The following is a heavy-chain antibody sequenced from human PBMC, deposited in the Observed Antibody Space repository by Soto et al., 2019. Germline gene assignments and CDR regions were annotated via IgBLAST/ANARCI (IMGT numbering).Heavy chain of an antibody. V-gene: IGHV1-69*02. D-gene: IGHD1-1*01. CDR3: ARLGYRDGYFYGMDV. J-gene: IGHJ6*02. Sequence: SVKVSCKASGGTFSSYTISWVRQAPGQGLEWMGRIIPILGIANYAQKFQGRVTITADKSTSTAYMELSSLRSEDTAVYYCARLGYRDGYFYGMDVWGQGTTVTVSS. CDR1: GGTFSSYT. CDR2: IIPILGIA.